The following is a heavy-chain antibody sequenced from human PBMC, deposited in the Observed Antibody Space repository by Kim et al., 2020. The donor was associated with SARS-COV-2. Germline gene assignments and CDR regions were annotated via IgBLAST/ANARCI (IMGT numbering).Heavy chain of an antibody. Sequence: ASVKVSCKASGYTFTSYAMNWVRQAPGQGLEWMGWINTNTGNPTYAQGFTGRFDFSLDTSVSTAYLQISSLKAEDTAVYYCAREKYMVRGVDYYGMDVWGQGTTVTVSS. V-gene: IGHV7-4-1*02. CDR1: GYTFTSYA. CDR3: AREKYMVRGVDYYGMDV. D-gene: IGHD3-10*01. CDR2: INTNTGNP. J-gene: IGHJ6*02.